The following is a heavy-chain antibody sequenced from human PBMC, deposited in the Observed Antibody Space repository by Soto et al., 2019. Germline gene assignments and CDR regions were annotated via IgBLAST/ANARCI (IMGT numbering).Heavy chain of an antibody. D-gene: IGHD1-7*01. CDR1: GFTFSSYS. V-gene: IGHV3-48*01. CDR3: AREASLTGTNLNWFDP. CDR2: ISSSSGPI. J-gene: IGHJ5*02. Sequence: EVQLVESGGGLVQPGGSLRLSCAASGFTFSSYSMNWVRQAPGKGLEWVSYISSSSGPIYYADSVKGRFTISRDNAKNSLYLQMNSLRAEDTAVYYCAREASLTGTNLNWFDPWGQGTLVTVSS.